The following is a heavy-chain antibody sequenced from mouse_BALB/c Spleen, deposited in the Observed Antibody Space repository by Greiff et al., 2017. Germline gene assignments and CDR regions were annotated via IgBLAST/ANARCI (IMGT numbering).Heavy chain of an antibody. J-gene: IGHJ4*01. CDR2: IYPGDGDT. V-gene: IGHV1-80*01. D-gene: IGHD2-14*01. CDR1: GYAFSSYW. Sequence: VKLQESGAELVRPGSSVKISCKASGYAFSSYWMNWVKQRPGQGLEWIGQIYPGDGDTNYNGKFKGKATLTADKSSSTAYMQLSSLTSEDSAVYFCARYGLGEVRRGYYAMDYWGQGTSVTVSS. CDR3: ARYGLGEVRRGYYAMDY.